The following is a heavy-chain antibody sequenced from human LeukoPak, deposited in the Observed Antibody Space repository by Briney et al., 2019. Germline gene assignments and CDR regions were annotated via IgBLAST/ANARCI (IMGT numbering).Heavy chain of an antibody. CDR1: GATFSSYA. CDR3: ARVLTGTTHTADY. D-gene: IGHD1-7*01. J-gene: IGHJ4*02. Sequence: SVKVSCKASGATFSSYAISWVRHAPGQGLEWMGGIIPIFGTANYAQKFQGRVTITTDESTSTAYMELSSLRSEDTAVYYCARVLTGTTHTADYWGQGTLVTVSS. CDR2: IIPIFGTA. V-gene: IGHV1-69*05.